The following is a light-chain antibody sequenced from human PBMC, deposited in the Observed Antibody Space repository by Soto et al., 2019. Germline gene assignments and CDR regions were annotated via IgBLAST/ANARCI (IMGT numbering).Light chain of an antibody. CDR3: SSYTGRSTSVV. J-gene: IGLJ2*01. CDR2: DVS. Sequence: QSALTQPASVSGSPGQSITISCTGTSSDVGGFNFVSWYQQHPGEAPKLMIYDVSNRPSGVSSRFSGSKSGNTASLTISGLQSEDEADYYCSSYTGRSTSVVFGGGTKVTVL. CDR1: SSDVGGFNF. V-gene: IGLV2-14*03.